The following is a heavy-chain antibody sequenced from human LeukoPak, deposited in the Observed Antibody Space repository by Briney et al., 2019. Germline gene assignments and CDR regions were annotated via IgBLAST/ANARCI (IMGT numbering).Heavy chain of an antibody. Sequence: GGSLRLSCAASGFTFSSYSMNWVRQAPGKGLEWVSSISSSSSYIFYADSMRGRFTISRDNAKNSLYLQMNSLRAEDTAVYYCVRHRIESGYDYGGIDYWGQGTLVTVSS. CDR1: GFTFSSYS. CDR2: ISSSSSYI. J-gene: IGHJ4*02. V-gene: IGHV3-21*01. CDR3: VRHRIESGYDYGGIDY. D-gene: IGHD5-12*01.